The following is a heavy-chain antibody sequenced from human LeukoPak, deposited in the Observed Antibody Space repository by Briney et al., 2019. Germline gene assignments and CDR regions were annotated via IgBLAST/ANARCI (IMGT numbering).Heavy chain of an antibody. CDR2: ITPVINSA. V-gene: IGHV1-69*08. CDR1: GGTFRSHT. Sequence: GDSVKVSCKTSGGTFRSHTFGWVRQAPGQGLEWMGRITPVINSAKYAQKFRDRLTITADTITVTAYMELSSLTPDDTAVYYCTRVNLRGSQYNWFDPWCQGTRVIVSS. D-gene: IGHD1-26*01. CDR3: TRVNLRGSQYNWFDP. J-gene: IGHJ5*02.